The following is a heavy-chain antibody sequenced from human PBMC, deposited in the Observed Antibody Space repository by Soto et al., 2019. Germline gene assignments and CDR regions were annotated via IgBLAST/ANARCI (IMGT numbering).Heavy chain of an antibody. V-gene: IGHV1-18*01. CDR3: TTLDNGYDFAY. J-gene: IGHJ4*02. CDR2: ISAYNGNT. D-gene: IGHD5-12*01. CDR1: GYTFTSYG. Sequence: QVQLVQSGAEVKKPGASVKVSCKASGYTFTSYGINWVRQAPGQGLEWMGWISAYNGNTNYAQKLQGRVTMTTDTATSTAYKLLSSLRSDDAALYYCTTLDNGYDFAYWGQGTLVTVSS.